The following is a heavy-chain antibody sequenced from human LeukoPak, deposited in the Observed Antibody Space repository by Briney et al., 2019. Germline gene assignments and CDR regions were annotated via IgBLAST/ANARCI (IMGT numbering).Heavy chain of an antibody. CDR2: VYYNGNT. V-gene: IGHV4-59*08. CDR1: GDSISGFY. Sequence: PSETLSLTCTVSGDSISGFYWSWIRQPPGKRLEWIGDVYYNGNTNYNPSLKSRVTISVYTSKNQFSLKMTSVTAADTAVYYCARQVAATAPVGYWGQGTLVTVSS. D-gene: IGHD6-13*01. J-gene: IGHJ4*02. CDR3: ARQVAATAPVGY.